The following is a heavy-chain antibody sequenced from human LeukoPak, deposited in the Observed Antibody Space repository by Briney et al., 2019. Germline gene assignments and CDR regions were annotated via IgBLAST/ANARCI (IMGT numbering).Heavy chain of an antibody. CDR2: INHSGYT. CDR3: TRAVAGHPD. D-gene: IGHD6-19*01. Sequence: PSETLSLTCAVSGVPFSNYYWSWVRQSPTKGLEWIGEINHSGYTNYNPSLKSRVTISIDTSKNQFSLMVTSMTAADTGVYYCTRAVAGHPDRGQGTLVTVSS. CDR1: GVPFSNYY. J-gene: IGHJ4*02. V-gene: IGHV4-34*01.